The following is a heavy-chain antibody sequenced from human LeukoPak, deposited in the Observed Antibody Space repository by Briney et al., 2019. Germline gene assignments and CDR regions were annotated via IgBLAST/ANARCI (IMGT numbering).Heavy chain of an antibody. J-gene: IGHJ4*02. CDR1: GFTFDNYS. V-gene: IGHV3-20*04. CDR2: INWNGGST. CDR3: AKSPVSSCRGSFCYPFDY. D-gene: IGHD2-15*01. Sequence: RPGGSLPLSCAASGFTFDNYSMSCVRQAQGKGREWGSGINWNGGSTSYGDSVKGRFTISRDNAKNSLYLQMNSLRAEDTAVYFCAKSPVSSCRGSFCYPFDYWGQGNLVTVS.